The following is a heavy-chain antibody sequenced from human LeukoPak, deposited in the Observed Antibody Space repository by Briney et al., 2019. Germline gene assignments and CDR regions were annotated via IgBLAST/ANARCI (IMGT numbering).Heavy chain of an antibody. CDR3: ARCLERPVRFIDY. J-gene: IGHJ4*02. D-gene: IGHD1-1*01. V-gene: IGHV4-39*01. CDR1: GGSISSSSYY. CDR2: IYYSGST. Sequence: SETLSLTCTVSGGSISSSSYYWGWIRQPPGKGLEWIGSIYYSGSTYYNPSLKSRVTIFVDTSKNQFSLKLSSVTAADQALNDCARCLERPVRFIDYWGQGTLVTVSS.